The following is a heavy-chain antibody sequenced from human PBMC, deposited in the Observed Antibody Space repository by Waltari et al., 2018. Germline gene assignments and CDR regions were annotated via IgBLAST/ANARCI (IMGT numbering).Heavy chain of an antibody. CDR2: ISSSSSTR. D-gene: IGHD7-27*01. CDR3: AKDALRGGEESVY. CDR1: GFTFSSYS. J-gene: IGHJ4*02. V-gene: IGHV3-48*01. Sequence: EVQLVESGGGLVQPGGSLRLSCAASGFTFSSYSMNWVRQAPGKGLEWVSYISSSSSTRYYADSVKGLFTISRDNAKNTLYLQMNSLRAEDTAVYYCAKDALRGGEESVYWGQGTLFTVSS.